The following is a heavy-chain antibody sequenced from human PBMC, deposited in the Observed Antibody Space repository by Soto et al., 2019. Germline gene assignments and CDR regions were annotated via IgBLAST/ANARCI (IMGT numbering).Heavy chain of an antibody. CDR1: GFTVSSNY. Sequence: GGSLRLSCAASGFTVSSNYMSWVRQAPGKGLGWVSVIYSGGSTYYADSVKGRFTISRDNSKNTLYLQMNSLRAEDTAVYYCARSYYDILTGYSIFDYWCQGTLVTVSS. CDR2: IYSGGST. D-gene: IGHD3-9*01. V-gene: IGHV3-53*01. CDR3: ARSYYDILTGYSIFDY. J-gene: IGHJ4*02.